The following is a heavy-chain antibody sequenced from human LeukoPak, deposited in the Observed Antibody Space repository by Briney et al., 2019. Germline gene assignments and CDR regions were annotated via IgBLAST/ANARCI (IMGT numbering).Heavy chain of an antibody. V-gene: IGHV1-69*13. CDR1: GGTFSSYA. J-gene: IGHJ6*02. Sequence: SVKVSYKASGGTFSSYAISWVRQAPGQGLEWMGGIIPIFGTANYAQKFQGRVTITADESTSTAYMELSSLRSEDTAVYYCARGAVAYYYYGMDVWGQGTTVTVSS. CDR2: IIPIFGTA. D-gene: IGHD4-23*01. CDR3: ARGAVAYYYYGMDV.